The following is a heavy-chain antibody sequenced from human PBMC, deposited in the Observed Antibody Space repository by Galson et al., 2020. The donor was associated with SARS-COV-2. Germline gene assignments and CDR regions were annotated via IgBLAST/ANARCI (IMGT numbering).Heavy chain of an antibody. V-gene: IGHV4-31*03. D-gene: IGHD3-3*01. CDR1: CCSISSGGYY. Sequence: SETLSLTCTVSCCSISSGGYYWSWIRQHPGKGLEWIGYIYYSGSTYYNPSLKSRVTISVDTSKNQFSLKLSSVTAADTAVYYCARGNGITIFGVVIIGAFDIWGQGTMVTVSS. J-gene: IGHJ3*02. CDR2: IYYSGST. CDR3: ARGNGITIFGVVIIGAFDI.